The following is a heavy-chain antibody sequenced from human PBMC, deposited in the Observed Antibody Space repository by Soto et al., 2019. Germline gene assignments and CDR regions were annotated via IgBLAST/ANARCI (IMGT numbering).Heavy chain of an antibody. CDR2: IYTSGST. V-gene: IGHV4-4*07. CDR3: AGDLSVVVAATYYYYGMDV. D-gene: IGHD2-15*01. J-gene: IGHJ6*02. Sequence: QVQLQESGPGLVKPSETLSLTCTVSGGSISSYYWSWIRQPAGKGLEWIGRIYTSGSTNYNPSLKSRVTMSVDTSKNQFSLKLSSVTAADTAVYYCAGDLSVVVAATYYYYGMDVWGQGTTVTVSS. CDR1: GGSISSYY.